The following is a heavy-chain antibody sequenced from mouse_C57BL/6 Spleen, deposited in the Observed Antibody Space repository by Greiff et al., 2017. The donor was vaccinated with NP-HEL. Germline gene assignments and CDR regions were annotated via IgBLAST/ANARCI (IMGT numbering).Heavy chain of an antibody. V-gene: IGHV1-69*01. D-gene: IGHD2-3*01. Sequence: QVQLQQPGAELVMPGASVKLSCKASGYTFTSYWMHWVKQRPGQGLEWIGEIDPSDSYTNYNQKFKSKSTLTVDKSSSTAYMQLSSLTSEDSAVYYCARSDGYYLYWYFDVWGTGTTVTVSS. CDR1: GYTFTSYW. J-gene: IGHJ1*03. CDR3: ARSDGYYLYWYFDV. CDR2: IDPSDSYT.